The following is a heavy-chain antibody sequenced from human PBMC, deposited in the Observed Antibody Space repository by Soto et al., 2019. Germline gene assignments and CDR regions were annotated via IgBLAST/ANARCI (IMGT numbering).Heavy chain of an antibody. J-gene: IGHJ4*02. CDR2: IYYSGGT. Sequence: SETLSLTCTVSGGSVSSSNYYWSWIRQSPGKGLEWIGYIYYSGGTNYNPSLRSRVTISVDTSKNQFSLNLSSVTAADTAVYYCARWTIRGFDCWGQGTLVTVSS. CDR3: ARWTIRGFDC. D-gene: IGHD3-10*01. V-gene: IGHV4-61*01. CDR1: GGSVSSSNYY.